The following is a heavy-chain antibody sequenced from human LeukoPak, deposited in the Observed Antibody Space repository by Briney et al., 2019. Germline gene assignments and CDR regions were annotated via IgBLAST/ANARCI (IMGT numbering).Heavy chain of an antibody. CDR2: INHSGST. CDR1: GGSFSGYY. CDR3: ARGRRFFSSYHRGGYFDY. V-gene: IGHV4-34*01. Sequence: SETLSLTCAVYGGSFSGYYWSWIRQPPGKGLEWIGEINHSGSTNYNPSLKSRVTISVDTSKNQFSLKLSSVTAADTAVYYCARGRRFFSSYHRGGYFDYWGQGTLVTVSS. J-gene: IGHJ4*02. D-gene: IGHD1-26*01.